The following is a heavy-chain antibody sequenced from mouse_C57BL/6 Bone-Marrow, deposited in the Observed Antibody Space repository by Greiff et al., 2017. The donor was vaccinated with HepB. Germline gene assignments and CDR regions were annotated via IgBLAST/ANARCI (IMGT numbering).Heavy chain of an antibody. D-gene: IGHD3-2*02. CDR2: IDPSDSYT. J-gene: IGHJ3*01. V-gene: IGHV1-69*01. Sequence: QVQLQQPGAELVMPGASVKLSCKASGYTFTSYWMHWVKQRPGQGLEWIGEIDPSDSYTNYNQKFKGKSTLTVDKSSSTAYMQLSSLTSEDSAVYYCASQTAQATCLAYWGQGTLVTVSA. CDR1: GYTFTSYW. CDR3: ASQTAQATCLAY.